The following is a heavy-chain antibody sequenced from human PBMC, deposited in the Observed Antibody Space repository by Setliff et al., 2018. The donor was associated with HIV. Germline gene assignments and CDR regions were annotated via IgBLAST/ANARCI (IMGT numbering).Heavy chain of an antibody. CDR3: ARDQRLQGVQAPYWYFDL. CDR2: INHGGST. V-gene: IGHV4-34*01. Sequence: SETLSLTCAVFGVSFNNYSYNWFRQPPGRGLEWIGEINHGGSTNYNSSLKSRVTMSMDTSKNQFSLEMRSLTAADTAIYYCARDQRLQGVQAPYWYFDLWGRGTLVTVSS. D-gene: IGHD2-2*01. J-gene: IGHJ2*01. CDR1: GVSFNNYS.